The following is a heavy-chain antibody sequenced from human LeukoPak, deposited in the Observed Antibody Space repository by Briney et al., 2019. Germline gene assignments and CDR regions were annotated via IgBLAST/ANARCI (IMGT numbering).Heavy chain of an antibody. J-gene: IGHJ4*02. CDR3: AEAPPYKKYFDY. V-gene: IGHV3-23*01. CDR2: ISASGGST. D-gene: IGHD1-1*01. CDR1: GFTFSSSA. Sequence: GGSLRLSCAASGFTFSSSAMSWVRQVPGKGLEWVSGISASGGSTSYADSVRGRFTISRDNSKNTLYLQMNSLRAEDTAVYYCAEAPPYKKYFDYWGQGTLVTVSS.